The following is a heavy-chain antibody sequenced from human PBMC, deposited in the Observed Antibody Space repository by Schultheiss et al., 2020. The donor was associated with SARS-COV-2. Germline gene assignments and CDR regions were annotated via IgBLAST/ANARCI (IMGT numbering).Heavy chain of an antibody. CDR3: ARDNSVVWLDP. J-gene: IGHJ5*02. D-gene: IGHD2-15*01. CDR1: GGSISSYY. Sequence: SETLSLTCTVSGGSISSYYWGWIRQPPGKGLEWIGSIYYSGSTYYNPSLKSRVTISVDTSKNQFSLKLSSVTAADTAVYYCARDNSVVWLDPWGQGTLVTVSS. CDR2: IYYSGST. V-gene: IGHV4-39*07.